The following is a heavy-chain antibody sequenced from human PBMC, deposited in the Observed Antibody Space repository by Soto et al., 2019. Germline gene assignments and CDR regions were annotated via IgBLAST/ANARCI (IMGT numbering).Heavy chain of an antibody. CDR3: ASPYCSGGSCYPTAFDI. CDR1: GGSIGSYY. D-gene: IGHD2-15*01. Sequence: ASETLSLTCTVSGGSIGSYYWSWIRQPPGKGLEWIGYIYYSGSTNYNPSLKSRVTISVDTSKNQFSLKLSSVTAADTAVYYCASPYCSGGSCYPTAFDIWGQGTMVTVSS. J-gene: IGHJ3*02. V-gene: IGHV4-59*08. CDR2: IYYSGST.